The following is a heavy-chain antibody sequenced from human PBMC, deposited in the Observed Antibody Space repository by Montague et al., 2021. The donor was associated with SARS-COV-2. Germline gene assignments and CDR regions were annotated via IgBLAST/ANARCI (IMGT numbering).Heavy chain of an antibody. J-gene: IGHJ4*02. V-gene: IGHV4-39*07. Sequence: SETLSLTCTVSGGSISSSSYYWGWIRQPPGKGLEWVGSIYYSGSTYYSPSLKSRVTMSVDTSKNQFSLKLNSVTAADTAVYYCARSGDPGTTVTYLYWGQGTLVTVSS. CDR1: GGSISSSSYY. CDR3: ARSGDPGTTVTYLY. CDR2: IYYSGST. D-gene: IGHD4-11*01.